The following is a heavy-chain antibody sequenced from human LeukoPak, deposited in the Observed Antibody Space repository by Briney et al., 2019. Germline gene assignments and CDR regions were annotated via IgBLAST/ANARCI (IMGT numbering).Heavy chain of an antibody. CDR2: ISGSGGST. CDR1: GFTFSSYA. CDR3: AKDYLGYGDYGWDY. V-gene: IGHV3-23*01. Sequence: GSLRLSCAASGFTFSSYAMSWVRQAPGKGLEWVSAISGSGGSTYYTDSVKGRFTISRDNSKNTLYLQMNSLRAEDTAVYYCAKDYLGYGDYGWDYWGQGTLVTVSS. D-gene: IGHD4-17*01. J-gene: IGHJ4*02.